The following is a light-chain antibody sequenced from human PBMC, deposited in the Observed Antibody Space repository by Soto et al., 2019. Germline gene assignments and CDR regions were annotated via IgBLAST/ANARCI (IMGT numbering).Light chain of an antibody. Sequence: QSVLTQPASVSGSPGQSITISCTGTSSDVGSYNLVSWYQQHPGKAPKLMIYEGSKRPSGVSNRFSGSKSGNTASLTISGLQAEDEADYYCCSYAGSSTSVFGGGTKRTVL. J-gene: IGLJ3*02. CDR2: EGS. CDR3: CSYAGSSTSV. V-gene: IGLV2-23*01. CDR1: SSDVGSYNL.